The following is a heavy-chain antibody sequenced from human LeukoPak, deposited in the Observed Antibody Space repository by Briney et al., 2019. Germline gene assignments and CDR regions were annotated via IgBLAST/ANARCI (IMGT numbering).Heavy chain of an antibody. CDR1: GDSRSSGSY. J-gene: IGHJ4*02. V-gene: IGHV4-38-2*01. Sequence: SETLSLTCSVSGDSRSSGSYWGWVRSSPGKGLEWVGSISHSGSAYYNPSLKSRVTISVDTSKSHFSLRLTSVTAADTAVYYCVRSQFGYFDWLSAFCFDYWGQGTRVTVSS. CDR3: VRSQFGYFDWLSAFCFDY. CDR2: ISHSGSA. D-gene: IGHD3-9*01.